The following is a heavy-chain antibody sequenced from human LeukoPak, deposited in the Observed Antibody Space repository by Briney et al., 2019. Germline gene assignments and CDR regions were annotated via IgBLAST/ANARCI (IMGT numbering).Heavy chain of an antibody. CDR3: AREEDWAAATAAFDY. D-gene: IGHD6-13*01. J-gene: IGHJ4*02. V-gene: IGHV7-4-1*02. CDR1: GYTFTGYY. Sequence: ASVKVSCKASGYTFTGYYMHWVRQAPGQGLEWMGWINTNTGNPTYAQGFTGRFVFSSDTSVTTAYLQISGLKVDDTAVYYCAREEDWAAATAAFDYWGQGTLVTVSS. CDR2: INTNTGNP.